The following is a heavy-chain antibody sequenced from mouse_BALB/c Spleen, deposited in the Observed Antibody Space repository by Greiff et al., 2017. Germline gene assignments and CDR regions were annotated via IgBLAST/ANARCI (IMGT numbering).Heavy chain of an antibody. V-gene: IGHV1-7*01. D-gene: IGHD2-14*01. CDR2: INPSTGYT. CDR1: GYSFTSYW. Sequence: VQLQESGAELAKPGASVKMSCKASGYSFTSYWMHWVKQRPGQGLEWIGYINPSTGYTEYNQKFKDKATLTADKSSSTAYMQLSSLTSEDSAVYYCARSERYVLIDYWGQGTTLTVSS. CDR3: ARSERYVLIDY. J-gene: IGHJ2*01.